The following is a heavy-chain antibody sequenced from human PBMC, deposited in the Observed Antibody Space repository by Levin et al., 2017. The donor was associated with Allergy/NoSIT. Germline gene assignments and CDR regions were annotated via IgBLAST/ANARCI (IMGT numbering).Heavy chain of an antibody. J-gene: IGHJ4*02. CDR1: GFTFGDYA. D-gene: IGHD2-15*01. V-gene: IGHV3-49*03. Sequence: GGSLRLSCTVSGFTFGDYAMKWFRQAPGKGLEWVSFIRSNIHGGTTEYAASVKGRFIMSRDDSKSTVCLQMNSLKTEDTGVYFCTRVLVAAGPRLDYWGQGTLVTVSS. CDR3: TRVLVAAGPRLDY. CDR2: IRSNIHGGTT.